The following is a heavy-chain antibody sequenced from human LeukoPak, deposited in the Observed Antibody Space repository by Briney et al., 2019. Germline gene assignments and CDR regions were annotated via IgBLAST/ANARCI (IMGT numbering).Heavy chain of an antibody. CDR2: MNPNSGNT. D-gene: IGHD4-17*01. Sequence: ASVKVSCKASGYTFTSYDINWVRQATGRGLEWMGWMNPNSGNTGYAQKFQGRVTMTRNTSISTAYMELSSLRSEDTAVYYCARGQDYDXGDYYFDYWGQGTLVTVSS. J-gene: IGHJ4*02. V-gene: IGHV1-8*01. CDR3: ARGQDYDXGDYYFDY. CDR1: GYTFTSYD.